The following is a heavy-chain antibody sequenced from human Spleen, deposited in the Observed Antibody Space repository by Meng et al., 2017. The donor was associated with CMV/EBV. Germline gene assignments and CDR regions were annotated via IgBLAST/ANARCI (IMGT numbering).Heavy chain of an antibody. CDR2: IYYSGST. J-gene: IGHJ5*02. D-gene: IGHD5-18*01. CDR1: GGSISSYC. V-gene: IGHV4-59*01. CDR3: ARGPRGYSYEKDWFDP. Sequence: SGPKLVKPTQTLTLTCTVSGGSISSYCWSWIRQPPGKGLEWIGYIYYSGSTNYNPSLKSRVTISVDTSKNQFSLKLSSVTAADTAVYYCARGPRGYSYEKDWFDPWGQGTLVTVSS.